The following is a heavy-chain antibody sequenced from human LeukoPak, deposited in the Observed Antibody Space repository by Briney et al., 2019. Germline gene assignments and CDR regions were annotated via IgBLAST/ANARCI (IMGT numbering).Heavy chain of an antibody. D-gene: IGHD3-10*01. CDR2: ISGSGGST. V-gene: IGHV3-23*01. Sequence: PGGSLRLSCAASGFTFSSYAMSWVHQAPGKGLEWVSAISGSGGSTYYADSVKGRFTISRDNSKSTLYLQMNSVEAEDTAVYYCAKSRGSATYYRGNDYWGQGTLVTVSS. J-gene: IGHJ4*02. CDR3: AKSRGSATYYRGNDY. CDR1: GFTFSSYA.